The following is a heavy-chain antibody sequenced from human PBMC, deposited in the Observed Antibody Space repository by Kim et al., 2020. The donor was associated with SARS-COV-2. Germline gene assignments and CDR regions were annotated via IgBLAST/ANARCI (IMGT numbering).Heavy chain of an antibody. D-gene: IGHD3-22*01. Sequence: GGSLRLSCAASGFTFSSYAMHWVRQAPGKGLEWVAVISYDGSNKYYADSVKGRFTISRDNSKNTLYLQMNSLRAEDTAVYYCARPSTMIVVVISFDYWG. J-gene: IGHJ4*01. V-gene: IGHV3-30*04. CDR3: ARPSTMIVVVISFDY. CDR2: ISYDGSNK. CDR1: GFTFSSYA.